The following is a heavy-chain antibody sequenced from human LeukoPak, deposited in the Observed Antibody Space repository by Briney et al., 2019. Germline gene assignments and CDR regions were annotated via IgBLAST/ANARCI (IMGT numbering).Heavy chain of an antibody. V-gene: IGHV3-48*03. D-gene: IGHD6-19*01. CDR3: AKDLSSGWYDY. CDR1: GFTFSSYE. Sequence: GGSLRLSCAASGFTFSSYEMNWVRQAPGKGLEWVSYISSSGSTIYYADSVKGRFTISRDNSKNTLYLQMNSLRAEDTAVYYCAKDLSSGWYDYWGQGTLVTVSS. CDR2: ISSSGSTI. J-gene: IGHJ4*02.